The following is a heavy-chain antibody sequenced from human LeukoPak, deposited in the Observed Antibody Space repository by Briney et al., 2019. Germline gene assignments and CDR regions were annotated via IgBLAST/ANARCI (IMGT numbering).Heavy chain of an antibody. CDR3: AREDYSSGWSRLRWFDS. Sequence: GGPLRLSCATSGFTFSSYSMNWVRQAPGKGLEWVSYINSDSSYIFYADSVKGRFSVSRDNAKNSMYLQMNSLRAEDTGFYYCAREDYSSGWSRLRWFDSWGQGTLVTVSS. D-gene: IGHD6-19*01. CDR2: INSDSSYI. V-gene: IGHV3-21*01. J-gene: IGHJ5*01. CDR1: GFTFSSYS.